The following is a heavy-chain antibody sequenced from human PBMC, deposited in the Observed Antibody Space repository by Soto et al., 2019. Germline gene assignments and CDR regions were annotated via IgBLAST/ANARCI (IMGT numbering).Heavy chain of an antibody. CDR2: ISYDGNNK. CDR3: AKGLVGYVFGVQDYYFGMDV. Sequence: QVPLVESGGGVVQPGRSLRLSCGASGFNFSSYGMHWVRQAPGKGLEWVAVISYDGNNKDYADSVKGRFTISRDNSKNTLYLQRNSLRAEDTAVFYCAKGLVGYVFGVQDYYFGMDVWGQGTTVTVSS. CDR1: GFNFSSYG. D-gene: IGHD1-26*01. V-gene: IGHV3-30*18. J-gene: IGHJ6*02.